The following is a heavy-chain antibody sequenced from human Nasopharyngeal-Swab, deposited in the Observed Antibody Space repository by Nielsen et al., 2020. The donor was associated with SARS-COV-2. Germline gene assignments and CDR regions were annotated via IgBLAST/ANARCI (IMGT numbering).Heavy chain of an antibody. V-gene: IGHV1-69*10. CDR1: GGTFSSYA. D-gene: IGHD4-17*01. Sequence: SVKVSCKASGGTFSSYAISWVRQAPGQGLEWMGGIIPILGIANYAQKFQGRVTITADKSTSTAYMELSSLRSGDTAVYYCARESPYGDYLGWFDPWGQGTLVTVSS. CDR3: ARESPYGDYLGWFDP. CDR2: IIPILGIA. J-gene: IGHJ5*02.